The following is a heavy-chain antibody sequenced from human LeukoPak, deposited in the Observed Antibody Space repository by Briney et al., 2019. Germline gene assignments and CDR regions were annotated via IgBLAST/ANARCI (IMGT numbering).Heavy chain of an antibody. Sequence: ASVKVSCKASGYTFTSYGISWVRQAPGQGLEWMGWISAYNGNTNYAQKLQGRVTMTTDTSTSTAYMELRSLRSDDTAVYYCASRYSGSYPDAFDIWGQGTMVTGSS. CDR1: GYTFTSYG. CDR2: ISAYNGNT. CDR3: ASRYSGSYPDAFDI. V-gene: IGHV1-18*01. J-gene: IGHJ3*02. D-gene: IGHD1-26*01.